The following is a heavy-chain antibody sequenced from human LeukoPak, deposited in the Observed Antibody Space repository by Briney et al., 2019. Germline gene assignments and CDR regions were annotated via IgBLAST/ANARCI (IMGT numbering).Heavy chain of an antibody. D-gene: IGHD5-24*01. CDR3: ARDGDDGYNYRRGFDY. CDR1: GYTFTTYA. CDR2: INPSGDIT. Sequence: GASVKVSCKASGYTFTTYAMNWVRQAPGQGLEWMAIINPSGDITNYAQKFQGRVTMPRDTSTSTIYMELSSLRSEDTAVYYCARDGDDGYNYRRGFDYWGQGTLVTVSS. J-gene: IGHJ4*02. V-gene: IGHV1-46*01.